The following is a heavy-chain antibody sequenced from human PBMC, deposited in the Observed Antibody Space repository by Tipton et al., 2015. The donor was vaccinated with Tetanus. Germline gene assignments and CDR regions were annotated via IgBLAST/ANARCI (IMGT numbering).Heavy chain of an antibody. D-gene: IGHD1-26*01. CDR1: GGSINSGGYY. V-gene: IGHV4-31*03. Sequence: TLSLTCTVSGGSINSGGYYWSWIRQHPGKGLEWIGDIYFSGSTYYNPSLNSRVTISVDTSKNHFSLKLNSVTAADPAVYYCARDQARGARGWNYFDSWGQGTLVTVPS. J-gene: IGHJ4*02. CDR3: ARDQARGARGWNYFDS. CDR2: IYFSGST.